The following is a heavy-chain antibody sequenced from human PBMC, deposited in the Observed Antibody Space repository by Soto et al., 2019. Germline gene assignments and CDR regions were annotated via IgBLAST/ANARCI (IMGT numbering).Heavy chain of an antibody. CDR3: ARVAGYYNYNYHGMDV. CDR2: ISAYHGNT. J-gene: IGHJ6*02. Sequence: ASVKVSCKASGYTFTSYGISWVRQAPGQGLEWMGWISAYHGNTNYAQKLQGRVTMSTDTSTSTAYMELRSLRSDDTAVYYCARVAGYYNYNYHGMDVWGQGTTVTVCS. CDR1: GYTFTSYG. V-gene: IGHV1-18*04. D-gene: IGHD3-22*01.